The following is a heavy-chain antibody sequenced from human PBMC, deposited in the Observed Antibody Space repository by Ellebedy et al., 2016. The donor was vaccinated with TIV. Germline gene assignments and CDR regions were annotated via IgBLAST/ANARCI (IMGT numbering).Heavy chain of an antibody. CDR1: GGSVSSGGFS. V-gene: IGHV4-30-2*01. Sequence: MPSETLSLTCSVSGGSVSSGGFSWSWIRQPPGQGLEWIAYLHPSATAYYNPSLESRVTISADRSKNQFSLKLTSVTAADTAFYYCARLSGGGGRGAFDVWGQGTMVTVSS. J-gene: IGHJ3*01. CDR2: LHPSATA. CDR3: ARLSGGGGRGAFDV. D-gene: IGHD3-10*02.